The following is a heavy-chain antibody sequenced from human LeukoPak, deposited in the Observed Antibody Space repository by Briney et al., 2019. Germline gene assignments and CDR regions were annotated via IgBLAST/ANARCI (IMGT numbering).Heavy chain of an antibody. D-gene: IGHD4/OR15-4a*01. CDR1: GFFFIIYT. CDR2: ISAAGGNI. V-gene: IGHV3-21*06. Sequence: GGSLRLSCAAPGFFFIIYTVIWVRQPPGKGLGWVSFISAAGGNIDYADSLKGRFTISRDDAKNSLYLQMNSLRAEDTAVYYCARALHGANPYGMGLWGQGTTVTVSS. J-gene: IGHJ6*02. CDR3: ARALHGANPYGMGL.